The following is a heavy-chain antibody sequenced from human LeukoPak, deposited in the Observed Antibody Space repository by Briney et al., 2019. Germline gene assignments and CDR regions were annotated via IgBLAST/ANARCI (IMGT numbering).Heavy chain of an antibody. J-gene: IGHJ6*02. CDR1: GYTFTSYV. D-gene: IGHD3-10*01. CDR3: ARDGHYYGSGSYRERYYYYGMDV. CDR2: ISAYNGNT. Sequence: ASVKVSCKASGYTFTSYVISWVRQAPGQGLEWMGWISAYNGNTNYAQKLQGRVTMTTDTSTSTAYMELRSLRSDDTAVYYCARDGHYYGSGSYRERYYYYGMDVWGQGTTVTVSS. V-gene: IGHV1-18*01.